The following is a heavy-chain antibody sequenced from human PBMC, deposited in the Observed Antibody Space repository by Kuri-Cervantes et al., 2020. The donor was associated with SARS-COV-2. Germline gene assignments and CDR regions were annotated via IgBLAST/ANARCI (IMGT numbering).Heavy chain of an antibody. D-gene: IGHD2-21*02. CDR2: ISYDGSNK. Sequence: GESLKISCAASGFTFSSYAMHWARQAPGKGLEWVAVISYDGSNKYYADSVKGRFTISRDNSKNTLYLQMNSLRAEDTAVYYCATAVPYCGGDCYPAVGGMDVWGQGTTVTVSS. J-gene: IGHJ6*02. CDR3: ATAVPYCGGDCYPAVGGMDV. CDR1: GFTFSSYA. V-gene: IGHV3-30*01.